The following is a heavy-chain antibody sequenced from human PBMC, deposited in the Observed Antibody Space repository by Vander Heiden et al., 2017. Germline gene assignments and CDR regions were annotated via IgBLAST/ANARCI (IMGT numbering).Heavy chain of an antibody. Sequence: QVQLVQSGAEVKKPAASVKVSCKASGYTFTSYDINWVRQATGQGLEWMGWMNPNSGNTGYAQKFQGRVTMTRNTSISTAYMELSSLRSEDTAVYYCARGRAVTKMDYFDYWGQGTLVTVSS. V-gene: IGHV1-8*01. J-gene: IGHJ4*02. D-gene: IGHD4-17*01. CDR1: GYTFTSYD. CDR2: MNPNSGNT. CDR3: ARGRAVTKMDYFDY.